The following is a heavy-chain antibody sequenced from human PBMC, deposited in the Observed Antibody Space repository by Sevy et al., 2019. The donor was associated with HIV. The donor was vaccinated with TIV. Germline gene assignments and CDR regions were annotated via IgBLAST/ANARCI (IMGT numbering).Heavy chain of an antibody. CDR1: GFTFSSYA. D-gene: IGHD3-16*02. J-gene: IGHJ4*02. Sequence: GGSLRLSCAASGFTFSSYAMHWVRQAPGKGLEWVAVISYDGSNNYYADSVKGRFTISRDNSKNTLYLQMNSLRAEDTAVYYCARSFMITFGGVIEGSYFDYWGQGTLVTVSS. CDR2: ISYDGSNN. CDR3: ARSFMITFGGVIEGSYFDY. V-gene: IGHV3-30-3*01.